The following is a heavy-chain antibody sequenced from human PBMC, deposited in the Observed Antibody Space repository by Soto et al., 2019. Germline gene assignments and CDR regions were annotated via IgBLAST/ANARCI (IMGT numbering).Heavy chain of an antibody. CDR2: ISSSGSTI. CDR3: ARERPGYYYDSSGYYEGAFDI. Sequence: GGSLRLSCAASGFTFSDYYMSWIRQAPGKGLEWVSYISSSGSTIYYADSVKGRFTISRDNAKNSLYLQMNSLRAEDTAVYYCARERPGYYYDSSGYYEGAFDIWGQGTMVTVSS. J-gene: IGHJ3*02. V-gene: IGHV3-11*01. CDR1: GFTFSDYY. D-gene: IGHD3-22*01.